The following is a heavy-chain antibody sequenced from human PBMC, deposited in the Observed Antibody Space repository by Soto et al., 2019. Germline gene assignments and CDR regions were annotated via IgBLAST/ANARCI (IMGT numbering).Heavy chain of an antibody. CDR2: ISAYNGKM. Sequence: QVQLVQSGAEVKKPGASVKVSCKASGYTFTSYGISWVRQAPGQGLEWMGWISAYNGKMNYAQKFQGRVTMTTDTSTSTSYMELRSLRSDDTAVYYCARDSGSSTVTYYYYGMDVWGQGTTVTVSS. V-gene: IGHV1-18*04. CDR3: ARDSGSSTVTYYYYGMDV. D-gene: IGHD4-4*01. CDR1: GYTFTSYG. J-gene: IGHJ6*02.